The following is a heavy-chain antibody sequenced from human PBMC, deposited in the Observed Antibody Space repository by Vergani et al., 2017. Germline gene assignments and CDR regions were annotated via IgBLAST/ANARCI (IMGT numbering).Heavy chain of an antibody. CDR2: VSFRGDT. D-gene: IGHD6-6*01. CDR3: AREYSSSVGFLAY. Sequence: QVKLQESGPGLVKPSETLSLTCTVSGASVNSYYWSWIRQPPGKGLEWMGYVSFRGDTLYDPSVKGRMTISLNTSSNQFSLSLTSVTAADTAVYYCAREYSSSVGFLAYWGQGTLVTVSS. CDR1: GASVNSYY. J-gene: IGHJ4*02. V-gene: IGHV4-59*02.